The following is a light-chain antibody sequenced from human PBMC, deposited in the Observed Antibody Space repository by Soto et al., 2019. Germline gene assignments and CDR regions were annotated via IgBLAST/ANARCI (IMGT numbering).Light chain of an antibody. CDR1: SSDVGGYNL. CDR2: EVT. J-gene: IGLJ3*02. CDR3: SSSVSSSTDWV. V-gene: IGLV2-14*01. Sequence: QSALTQPASVSGSPGQSITISCTGTSSDVGGYNLVSWYQQYPGEAPKLMIYEVTNRPSGVSNRFSGSKSGNTASLTISGRQAAEDGDYYCSSSVSSSTDWVFGGGTKLTVL.